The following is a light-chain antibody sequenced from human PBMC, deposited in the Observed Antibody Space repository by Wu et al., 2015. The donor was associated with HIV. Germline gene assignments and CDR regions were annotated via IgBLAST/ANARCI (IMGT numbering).Light chain of an antibody. CDR1: QDISNS. CDR3: QQFNNSPQT. J-gene: IGKJ1*01. CDR2: AAS. Sequence: DIQMTQSPSSLPASVGDAVTITCRASQDISNSLAWYQHKPGKAPKLLLYAASRLESGVPSRFGGGGSGTDYTLTITNVQPEDFATYYCQQFNNSPQTFGQGTRVDI. V-gene: IGKV1-NL1*01.